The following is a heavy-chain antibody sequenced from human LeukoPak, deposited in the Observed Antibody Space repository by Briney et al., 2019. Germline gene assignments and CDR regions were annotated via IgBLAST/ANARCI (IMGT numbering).Heavy chain of an antibody. CDR2: IYPGDSDT. Sequence: GESLKISCKGSGYSFTRNWIGWVRQMSGKGLEWMGIIYPGDSDTRYSPSFQGQVTISADKSTSTAYLQWSSLKASDTGIYYCARVADVVNWFDPWGQGTLVTVSS. D-gene: IGHD2-21*01. J-gene: IGHJ5*02. V-gene: IGHV5-51*01. CDR1: GYSFTRNW. CDR3: ARVADVVNWFDP.